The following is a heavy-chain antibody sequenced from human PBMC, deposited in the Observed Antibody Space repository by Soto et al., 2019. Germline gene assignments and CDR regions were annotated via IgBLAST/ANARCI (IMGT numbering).Heavy chain of an antibody. CDR2: ISYSGST. CDR1: GDSISSSY. D-gene: IGHD2-15*01. J-gene: IGHJ4*02. V-gene: IGHV4-59*08. Sequence: PSETLSLTCTVSGDSISSSYLSWIRQPPGKGLEWIGYISYSGSTNYNPSLRGRVTISVDTSKNQFSLKLSSVTAADTAVYYCARHTPAISISDHWGQGTLVTVSS. CDR3: ARHTPAISISDH.